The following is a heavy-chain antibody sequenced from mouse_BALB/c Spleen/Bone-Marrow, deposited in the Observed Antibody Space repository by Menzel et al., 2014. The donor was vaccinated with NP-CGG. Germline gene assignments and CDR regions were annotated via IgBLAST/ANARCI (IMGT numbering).Heavy chain of an antibody. CDR1: GFNIKDTY. CDR3: ATMITDWYFDV. V-gene: IGHV14-3*02. Sequence: VQLKQSGAELVKPGASVKLSCTTSGFNIKDTYMHWVKQRPEQGLEWIGRIDPANGNTKYDLKFQGKATITADTSSNTAYLQLSSLTSEDTAVYYCATMITDWYFDVWGAGTTVTVSS. J-gene: IGHJ1*01. CDR2: IDPANGNT. D-gene: IGHD2-4*01.